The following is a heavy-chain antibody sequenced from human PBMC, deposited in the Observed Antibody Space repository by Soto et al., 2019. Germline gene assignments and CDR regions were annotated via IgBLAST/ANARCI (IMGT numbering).Heavy chain of an antibody. D-gene: IGHD1-20*01. Sequence: GGSLRLSCAASGFTFSSYAMSWVRQAPGKGLEWVSGISGSGGSTYYADSVKCRFTISRDNSKYTLYLQMNSLRAEDTAVYYCAKESGYNWDQYDYRGQGTLVSVSS. CDR2: ISGSGGST. V-gene: IGHV3-23*01. J-gene: IGHJ4*02. CDR3: AKESGYNWDQYDY. CDR1: GFTFSSYA.